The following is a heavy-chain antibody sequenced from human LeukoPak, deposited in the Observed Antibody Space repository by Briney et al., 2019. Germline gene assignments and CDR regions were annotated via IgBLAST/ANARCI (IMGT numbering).Heavy chain of an antibody. CDR3: AKDTSTISVSGTCFDY. Sequence: PGGSLRLSCAASGFTFNTYGMNWVRQAPGKGLEWVSAISGSGGSTYYADSVKGRFTISRDNSKNTLYLQMNSLRAEDTAVYYCAKDTSTISVSGTCFDYWGQGTLVTVSS. CDR1: GFTFNTYG. J-gene: IGHJ4*02. CDR2: ISGSGGST. V-gene: IGHV3-23*01. D-gene: IGHD6-19*01.